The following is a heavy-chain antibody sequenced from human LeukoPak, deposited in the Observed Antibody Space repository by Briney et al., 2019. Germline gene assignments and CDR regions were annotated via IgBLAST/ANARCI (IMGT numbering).Heavy chain of an antibody. CDR2: ISYDGSNK. CDR1: GFTFSSYG. J-gene: IGHJ4*02. Sequence: GRSLRLSCAASGFTFSSYGMHWVRQAPGKGLEWVAVISYDGSNKYYADSVKGRFTISRDNSKNTLYLQMNSLRAEDTAVYYCAKGGYSSSWYGGDPFDYWGQGTLVTVSS. V-gene: IGHV3-30*18. CDR3: AKGGYSSSWYGGDPFDY. D-gene: IGHD6-13*01.